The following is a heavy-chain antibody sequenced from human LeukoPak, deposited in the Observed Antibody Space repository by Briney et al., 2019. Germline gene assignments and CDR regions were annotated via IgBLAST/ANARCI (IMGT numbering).Heavy chain of an antibody. CDR1: GYSFTTQY. J-gene: IGHJ3*01. D-gene: IGHD3-10*01. V-gene: IGHV1-46*01. CDR3: ARDRARVGTKDDAFDV. Sequence: ASVKVSCRASGYSFTTQYMHWVRQASGQPPEWMGAIDPSGGTTRYAQKFQGRVTMTRDTSTSTVHMELSRLRYDDTVVYYCARDRARVGTKDDAFDVWGQGTMVIVSS. CDR2: IDPSGGTT.